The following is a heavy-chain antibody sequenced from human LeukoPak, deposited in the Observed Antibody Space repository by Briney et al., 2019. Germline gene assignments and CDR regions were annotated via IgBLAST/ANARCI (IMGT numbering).Heavy chain of an antibody. CDR1: GFTFSTYA. D-gene: IGHD4-11*01. V-gene: IGHV3-23*01. Sequence: PGGSLRLSCAASGFTFSTYAMSWVRQAPGKGLEWVSVISDRGGATYYADSVKGRFTISRDNSKNTLHPQMNSLRAEDTALYYCAKCRTSVTSPFDYWGQGTLVTVSS. CDR3: AKCRTSVTSPFDY. CDR2: ISDRGGAT. J-gene: IGHJ4*02.